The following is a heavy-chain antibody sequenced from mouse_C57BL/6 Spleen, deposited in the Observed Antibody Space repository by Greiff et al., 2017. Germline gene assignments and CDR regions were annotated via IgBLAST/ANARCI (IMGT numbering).Heavy chain of an antibody. J-gene: IGHJ1*03. D-gene: IGHD1-1*01. CDR2: IDPETGGT. CDR1: GYTFTDYE. Sequence: LQESGAELVRPGASVTLSCKASGYTFTDYEMNWVKQTPLHGLEWIGAIDPETGGTAYNQKFKGKAILTADKSSSTAYMELRSLTSEDSAVYYCTRWITTVVEFRYFDVWGTGTTVTVSS. V-gene: IGHV1-15*01. CDR3: TRWITTVVEFRYFDV.